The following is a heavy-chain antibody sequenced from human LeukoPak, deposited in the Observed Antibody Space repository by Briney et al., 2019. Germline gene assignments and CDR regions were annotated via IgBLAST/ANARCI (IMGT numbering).Heavy chain of an antibody. D-gene: IGHD3-22*01. CDR3: AREGRRSGYPYYFDY. V-gene: IGHV3-64*01. CDR1: GFTFSSYA. CDR2: ISSNGGST. Sequence: GGSLRLSCAASGFTFSSYAMHWVRQAPGKGLEYVSAISSNGGSTYYANSVKGRFTISRDNSKNTLYLQMGSLRAEDMAVYCCAREGRRSGYPYYFDYRGQGTLVTVSS. J-gene: IGHJ4*02.